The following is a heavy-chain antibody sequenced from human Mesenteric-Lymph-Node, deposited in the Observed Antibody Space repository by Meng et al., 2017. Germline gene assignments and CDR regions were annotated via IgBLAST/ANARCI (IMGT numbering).Heavy chain of an antibody. CDR3: ARAENYNGFDP. CDR2: INHSGST. Sequence: QSQKSALGLGQSTASRSLSLSVPGCSSSTSGYYWGWIRQPPGKGLEWIGEINHSGSTNYNPSLKSRVTISVDTSKNQFSLKLTSVTAADTAVYYCARAENYNGFDPWGQGTLVTVSS. V-gene: IGHV4-39*07. D-gene: IGHD1-14*01. CDR1: GCSSSTSGYY. J-gene: IGHJ5*02.